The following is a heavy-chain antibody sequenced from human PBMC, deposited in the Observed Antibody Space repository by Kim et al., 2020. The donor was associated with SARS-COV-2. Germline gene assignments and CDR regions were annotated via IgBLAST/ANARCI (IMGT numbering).Heavy chain of an antibody. J-gene: IGHJ4*02. V-gene: IGHV4-59*01. Sequence: SETLSLTCTVSSDSISSYYWSWIRQLPGKGLEWLGYIYYSGSTDYNPSLKSRVTISWDTSKNQVSLDVTSVSAADTAVYYCMRSEGRGSWHQFDYWGQGMLVTVPS. CDR1: SDSISSYY. D-gene: IGHD6-13*01. CDR2: IYYSGST. CDR3: MRSEGRGSWHQFDY.